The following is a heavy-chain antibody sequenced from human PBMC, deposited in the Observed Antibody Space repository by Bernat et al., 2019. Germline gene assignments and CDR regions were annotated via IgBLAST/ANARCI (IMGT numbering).Heavy chain of an antibody. CDR2: LNRDSSDI. CDR1: GFTFSSYS. J-gene: IGHJ6*02. D-gene: IGHD1-14*01. Sequence: EVQLVESGGGLVKPGGSLRLSCVGIGFTFSSYSMNWVRQAPGKGLEWVSALNRDSSDIYYAESVKGRFTISRDNAKNLLYLQMNSLRAEDTAVYYCARAELSWGQGTTVTVSS. CDR3: ARAELS. V-gene: IGHV3-21*01.